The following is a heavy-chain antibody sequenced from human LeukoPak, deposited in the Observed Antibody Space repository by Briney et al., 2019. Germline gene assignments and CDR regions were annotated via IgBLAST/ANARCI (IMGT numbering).Heavy chain of an antibody. CDR2: ISAYNGNT. Sequence: ASVKVSCKASGYTFTSYGISWVRQAPGQGLEWMGWISAYNGNTNYAQKLQGRVTMTTDTSTSTAYMELRSLRSDDTAVYYCARVPAGLVRGVIMMPDYWGQGTLVTVSS. CDR1: GYTFTSYG. V-gene: IGHV1-18*01. D-gene: IGHD3-10*01. J-gene: IGHJ4*02. CDR3: ARVPAGLVRGVIMMPDY.